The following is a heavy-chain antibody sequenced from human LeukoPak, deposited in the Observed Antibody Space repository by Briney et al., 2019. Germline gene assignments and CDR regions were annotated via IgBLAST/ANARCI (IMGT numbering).Heavy chain of an antibody. Sequence: ASVKVSCKASGYTFTGYYMHWVRQAPGQGLEWMGWINPNSGGTNYAQKFQGRVTMTRDTSTSTVYMELSSLRSEDTAVYYCARAKKGMVQGVIWVEQRGALGYWGQGTLVTVSS. CDR1: GYTFTGYY. CDR3: ARAKKGMVQGVIWVEQRGALGY. D-gene: IGHD3-10*01. J-gene: IGHJ4*02. V-gene: IGHV1-2*02. CDR2: INPNSGGT.